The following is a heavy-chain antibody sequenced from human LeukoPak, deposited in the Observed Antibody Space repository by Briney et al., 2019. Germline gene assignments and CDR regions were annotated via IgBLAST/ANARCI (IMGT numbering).Heavy chain of an antibody. CDR1: GYTFTGYY. CDR3: ARAGYSSGWYFFDAFDI. V-gene: IGHV1-2*02. Sequence: ASVKVSCKASGYTFTGYYMHWARQAPGQGLEWMGWINPNSGGTNYAQKFQGRVTMTRDTSISTAYMELSRLRSDDTAVYYCARAGYSSGWYFFDAFDIWGQGTMVTVSS. D-gene: IGHD6-19*01. CDR2: INPNSGGT. J-gene: IGHJ3*02.